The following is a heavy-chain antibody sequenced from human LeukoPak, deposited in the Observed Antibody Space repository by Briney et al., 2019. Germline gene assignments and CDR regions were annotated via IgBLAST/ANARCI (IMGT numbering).Heavy chain of an antibody. D-gene: IGHD6-13*01. Sequence: SETLSLTCTVSGGSISSSSYYWGWIRQPPGKGLEWIGSIYYSGSTYYNPSLKSRVTISVDTSKNQFSLKLSSVTAADTAVYYCARELAAASAFDIWGQGTMVTVSS. CDR3: ARELAAASAFDI. J-gene: IGHJ3*02. CDR1: GGSISSSSYY. CDR2: IYYSGST. V-gene: IGHV4-39*07.